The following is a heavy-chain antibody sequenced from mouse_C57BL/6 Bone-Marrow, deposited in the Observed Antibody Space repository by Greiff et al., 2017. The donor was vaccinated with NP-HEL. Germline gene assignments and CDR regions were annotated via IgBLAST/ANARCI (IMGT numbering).Heavy chain of an antibody. D-gene: IGHD3-3*01. V-gene: IGHV5-6*01. Sequence: EVKLMESGGDLVKPGGSLKLSCAASGFTFSSYGMSWVRQTPDKRLEWVATISSGGSYTYYPDSVKGRFTISRDNAKNTLYLQMSSLKSEDTAMYDCARLGTAMDYWGQGTSVTVSS. CDR3: ARLGTAMDY. CDR2: ISSGGSYT. CDR1: GFTFSSYG. J-gene: IGHJ4*01.